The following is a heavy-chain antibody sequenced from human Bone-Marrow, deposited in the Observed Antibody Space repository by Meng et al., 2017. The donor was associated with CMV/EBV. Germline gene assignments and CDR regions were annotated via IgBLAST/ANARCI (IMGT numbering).Heavy chain of an antibody. CDR2: IYYSGST. V-gene: IGHV4-39*07. CDR1: GGSISSSSYY. J-gene: IGHJ4*02. Sequence: SETLSLTCTVSGGSISSSSYYCGWIRQPPGKGLEWIGSIYYSGSTHYNPSLKSRVTISVDTSKNQFSLKLSSVTAADTAVYYCARGSCSSTSCFAPYYDFWSGYYFDYWGQGPRSPSPQ. D-gene: IGHD3-3*01. CDR3: ARGSCSSTSCFAPYYDFWSGYYFDY.